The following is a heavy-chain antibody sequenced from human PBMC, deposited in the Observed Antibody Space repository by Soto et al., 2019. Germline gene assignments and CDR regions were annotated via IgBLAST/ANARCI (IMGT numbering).Heavy chain of an antibody. V-gene: IGHV4-30-4*01. CDR1: GDSISSGDYY. D-gene: IGHD2-2*01. CDR3: ARDIVLVPFFFGYYGVDV. CDR2: IYYSGST. Sequence: QVQLQELGPGLVKPSQTLSLTCTVSGDSISSGDYYWSWIRQPPGKGLEWIGYIYYSGSTYYNPSLKSRVTISVDTSKNQFSLKLSSVTAADTAVYYCARDIVLVPFFFGYYGVDVWGQGTTVTVSS. J-gene: IGHJ6*02.